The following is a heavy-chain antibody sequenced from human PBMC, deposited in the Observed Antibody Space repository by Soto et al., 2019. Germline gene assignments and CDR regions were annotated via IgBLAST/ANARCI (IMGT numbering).Heavy chain of an antibody. V-gene: IGHV1-2*02. Sequence: QVQLVQSGAEVKKPGASVKVSCKTSGYSFSEFRMHWVRQAPGQGLEWMGWVNPINGNTNYAQDFQGRVTITRDASTKTVHMELSSLTSDDTSTVYCARENWHFDYWGQGTLITVSS. J-gene: IGHJ4*02. CDR2: VNPINGNT. CDR3: ARENWHFDY. CDR1: GYSFSEFR.